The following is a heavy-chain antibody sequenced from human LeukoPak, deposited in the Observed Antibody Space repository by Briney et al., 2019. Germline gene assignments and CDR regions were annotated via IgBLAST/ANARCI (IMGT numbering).Heavy chain of an antibody. CDR3: ATLRGYFDWLLNWFDP. CDR2: IHHSGST. Sequence: SETLSLTCAVYGGSFSGYYWSWIRQPPGKGLEWIGEIHHSGSTNYNPSLKSRATISVATSKHEFSLKLSSGTCADTAVYYCATLRGYFDWLLNWFDPWGQGTLVTVSS. CDR1: GGSFSGYY. V-gene: IGHV4-34*01. J-gene: IGHJ5*02. D-gene: IGHD3-9*01.